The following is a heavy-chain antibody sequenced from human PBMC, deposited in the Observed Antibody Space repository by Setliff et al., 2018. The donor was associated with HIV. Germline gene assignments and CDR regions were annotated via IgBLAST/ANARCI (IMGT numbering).Heavy chain of an antibody. V-gene: IGHV4-34*01. J-gene: IGHJ3*02. CDR2: INDSGTT. Sequence: SETLSLTCDVYGGSFRGYYWSWIRQSPGRGLEWIAEINDSGTTTSNPSLKSRVTISLDTPKNQFSLKLNSVTAADTAVYYCARSTWTRFGGALTQLWPQRGAFDIWGQGTKVTVSS. D-gene: IGHD5-18*01. CDR3: ARSTWTRFGGALTQLWPQRGAFDI. CDR1: GGSFRGYY.